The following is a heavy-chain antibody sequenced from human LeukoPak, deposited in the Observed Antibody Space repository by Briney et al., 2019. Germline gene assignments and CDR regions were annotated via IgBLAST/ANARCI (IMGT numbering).Heavy chain of an antibody. CDR1: GLTFSSYA. V-gene: IGHV3-30*04. J-gene: IGHJ4*02. Sequence: GGSLRLSCAASGLTFSSYAMHWVRQAPGKGLEWVAVISYDGSNKYYADSVKGRFTISRDNSKNTLYLQMNSLRAEDTAVYYCARGNYYDSSGYYSSFHYWGQGTLVTVSS. CDR3: ARGNYYDSSGYYSSFHY. CDR2: ISYDGSNK. D-gene: IGHD3-22*01.